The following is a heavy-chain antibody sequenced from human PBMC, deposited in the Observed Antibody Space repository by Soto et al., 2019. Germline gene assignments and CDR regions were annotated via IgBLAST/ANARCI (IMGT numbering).Heavy chain of an antibody. CDR3: ARQGRLRPTLLAY. CDR1: GGSISSYY. J-gene: IGHJ4*02. V-gene: IGHV4-59*08. D-gene: IGHD4-17*01. Sequence: SETLSLTCTVSGGSISSYYWSWIRQPPGKGLEWIGYIYYSGSTNYNPSLKSRVTISVGTSKNQFSLKLSSVTAADTAVYYCARQGRLRPTLLAYWGQGTLVTVSS. CDR2: IYYSGST.